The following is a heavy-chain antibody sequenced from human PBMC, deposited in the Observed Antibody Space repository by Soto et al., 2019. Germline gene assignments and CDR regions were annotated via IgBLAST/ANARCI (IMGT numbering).Heavy chain of an antibody. CDR3: TRDSAVMGSDYGDQDAFDI. CDR2: ISAYNGKA. D-gene: IGHD4-17*01. J-gene: IGHJ3*02. Sequence: ASVKVSCKASGYTFTSYGISWVRQAPGQGLEWMGRISAYNGKANYAQKLQGRVTITTDTSTSTAYMELSSLRSEDTAVYYCTRDSAVMGSDYGDQDAFDIWGQGTMVTVSS. CDR1: GYTFTSYG. V-gene: IGHV1-18*01.